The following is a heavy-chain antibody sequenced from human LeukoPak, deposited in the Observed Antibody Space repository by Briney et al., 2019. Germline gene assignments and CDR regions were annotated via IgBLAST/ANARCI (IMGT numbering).Heavy chain of an antibody. CDR3: ARASFQRWLQLGGD. CDR1: GFTFSNYW. CDR2: IKQDGSEK. J-gene: IGHJ4*02. V-gene: IGHV3-7*01. Sequence: PGGSLRLSCVASGFTFSNYWMNWVRQAPGKGLEWVANIKQDGSEKFYVDSVKGRFTISRDNAKNSLYLQMNSLRDEDTAVYYCARASFQRWLQLGGDWGQGTLVTVSS. D-gene: IGHD5-24*01.